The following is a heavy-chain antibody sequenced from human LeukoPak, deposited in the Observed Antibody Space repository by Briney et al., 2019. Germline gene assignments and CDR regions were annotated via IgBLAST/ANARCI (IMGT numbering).Heavy chain of an antibody. V-gene: IGHV1-46*01. D-gene: IGHD6-19*01. CDR3: ARGYSSGWFDY. J-gene: IGHJ4*02. Sequence: ASVQVSCKASVYTFTSYYMHWVRQAPGQGVEWMGIINPSGGSTSYAQKFQGRVTMTRDTSTTTVYMELSSLRSEDTAVYYCARGYSSGWFDYWGQGTLVTVSS. CDR2: INPSGGST. CDR1: VYTFTSYY.